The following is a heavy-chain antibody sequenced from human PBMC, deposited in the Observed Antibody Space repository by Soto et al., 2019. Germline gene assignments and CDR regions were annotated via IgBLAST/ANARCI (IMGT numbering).Heavy chain of an antibody. Sequence: GGSLRLSCAASGFTFSSYAMHWVRQAPGKGLEWVAVISYDGSNKYYADSVKGRFTISRDNSKNTLYLQMNSLRAEDTAVYYCARQGKAAAYYYYYGMDVWGQGTTVTVSS. D-gene: IGHD6-13*01. CDR1: GFTFSSYA. J-gene: IGHJ6*02. V-gene: IGHV3-30-3*01. CDR2: ISYDGSNK. CDR3: ARQGKAAAYYYYYGMDV.